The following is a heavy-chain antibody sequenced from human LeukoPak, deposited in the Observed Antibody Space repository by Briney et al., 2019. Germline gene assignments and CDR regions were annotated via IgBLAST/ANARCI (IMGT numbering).Heavy chain of an antibody. CDR3: AGDRSWVFDR. J-gene: IGHJ4*02. D-gene: IGHD7-27*01. V-gene: IGHV3-7*01. CDR2: IKQDGSET. Sequence: GGSLRLSCAASGFTFSDFWMNWVRQAPGKGLEWVANIKQDGSETYYVDSVKGRFTISRDNARKSVYLQMNSLTAEDTAVYYCAGDRSWVFDRWAQGPLVTVSS. CDR1: GFTFSDFW.